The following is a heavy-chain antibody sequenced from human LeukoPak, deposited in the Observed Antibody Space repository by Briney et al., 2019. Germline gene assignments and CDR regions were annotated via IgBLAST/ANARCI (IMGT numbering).Heavy chain of an antibody. Sequence: ASVKVSCKASGYTFTGYYMHWVRQAPGQGLEWMGWINPNSGGTGYAQKFQGRVTMTRNTSISTAYMELSSLRSEDTAVYYCARGYYDSSGYYSFSDYWGQGTLVTVSS. V-gene: IGHV1-8*02. CDR2: INPNSGGT. CDR1: GYTFTGYY. J-gene: IGHJ4*02. D-gene: IGHD3-22*01. CDR3: ARGYYDSSGYYSFSDY.